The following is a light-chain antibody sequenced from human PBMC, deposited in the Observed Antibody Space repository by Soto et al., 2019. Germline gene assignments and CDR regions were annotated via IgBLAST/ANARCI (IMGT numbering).Light chain of an antibody. CDR2: DAS. J-gene: IGKJ1*01. Sequence: EIVMAQSPATLSVSPGEKPTLSCRASQSVSSNLAWYQQKPGQAPRLLIYDASTRATGIPARFSGSGSGTEFTLTISSLQSEDFAVYYCQQYNNWPTWTFGQGTKVEIK. CDR1: QSVSSN. V-gene: IGKV3-15*01. CDR3: QQYNNWPTWT.